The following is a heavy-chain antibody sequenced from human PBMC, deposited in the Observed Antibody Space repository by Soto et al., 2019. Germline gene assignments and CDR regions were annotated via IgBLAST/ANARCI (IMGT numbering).Heavy chain of an antibody. J-gene: IGHJ4*01. V-gene: IGHV3-66*01. CDR1: GFSVGISY. D-gene: IGHD1-1*01. Sequence: PGGSLRLSCEGSGFSVGISYMSWVRQVPGKGLEWVSIMYSGGETYYAASVKGRFTISRDNSKNTLYLQMNSLRAEDTAVYYCAESPWNPFDFWGQGTPVTVSA. CDR3: AESPWNPFDF. CDR2: MYSGGET.